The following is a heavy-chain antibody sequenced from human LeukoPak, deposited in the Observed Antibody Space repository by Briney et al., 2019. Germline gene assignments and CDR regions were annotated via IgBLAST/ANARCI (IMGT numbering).Heavy chain of an antibody. J-gene: IGHJ4*02. Sequence: GSLILSCAASGVIFSEYAMSWVRQPPEKGLEWVSGIGAADLGTYYADSVKGRFTISRDISKSTLYLQMNSLRVEDTAVYYCAKEAHRVGRPLFDFWGQGTLVTVSS. CDR2: IGAADLGT. V-gene: IGHV3-23*01. CDR3: AKEAHRVGRPLFDF. CDR1: GVIFSEYA.